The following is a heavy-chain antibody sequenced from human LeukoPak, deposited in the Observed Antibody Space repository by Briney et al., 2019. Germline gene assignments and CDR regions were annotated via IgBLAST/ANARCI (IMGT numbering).Heavy chain of an antibody. CDR3: ARVRQSLAAAGKVFDY. Sequence: SETLSLTCTVSGGSISSYYWSWIRQPPGKGLEWIGYIYYSGSTNCNPSLKSRVTISVDTSKNQFSLKLSSVTAADTAVYYCARVRQSLAAAGKVFDYWGQGTLVTVSS. CDR2: IYYSGST. V-gene: IGHV4-59*01. D-gene: IGHD6-13*01. J-gene: IGHJ4*02. CDR1: GGSISSYY.